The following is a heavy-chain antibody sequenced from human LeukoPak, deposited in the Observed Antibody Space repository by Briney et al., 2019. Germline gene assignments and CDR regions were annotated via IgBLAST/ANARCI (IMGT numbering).Heavy chain of an antibody. CDR2: ISGSGGST. Sequence: PGGSQRLSCAASGFTFSSSAMSWARQAPGEGLEWVSAISGSGGSTYYADSVKGRFTISRDNSKPSLYLQMNSLRAEDTAVYYCAKDTSSWPPNDAFDIWGQGTMVTVSS. CDR3: AKDTSSWPPNDAFDI. J-gene: IGHJ3*02. D-gene: IGHD6-13*01. CDR1: GFTFSSSA. V-gene: IGHV3-23*01.